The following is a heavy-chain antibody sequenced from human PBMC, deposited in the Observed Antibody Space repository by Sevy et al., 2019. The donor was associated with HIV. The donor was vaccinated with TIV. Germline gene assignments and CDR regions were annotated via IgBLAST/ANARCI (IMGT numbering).Heavy chain of an antibody. V-gene: IGHV4-39*01. CDR1: GGSISSSSQF. CDR3: ARQLSYYDSLTGSQRGYWLDT. CDR2: VCNSGTT. Sequence: SETLSLTCTVSGGSISSSSQFWAWIRQSPGKGLEWIGDVCNSGTTEYNPSLKSRITISVDTSKNKFSLKLTSVTAADTAVYYCARQLSYYDSLTGSQRGYWLDTWGHGNLVTVSS. J-gene: IGHJ5*01. D-gene: IGHD3-9*01.